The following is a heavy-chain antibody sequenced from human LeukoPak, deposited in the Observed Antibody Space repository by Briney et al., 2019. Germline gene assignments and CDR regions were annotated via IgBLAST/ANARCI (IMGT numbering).Heavy chain of an antibody. CDR1: GGSISSGGYY. Sequence: SQTLPLTCTVSGGSISSGGYYWSWIRQHPGKGLEWIGYIYYSGSTYYNPSLKSRVTISVDTSKNQFSLKLSSVTAADTAVYYCARLDTAMVMYAFDIWGQGTMVTVSS. CDR3: ARLDTAMVMYAFDI. CDR2: IYYSGST. V-gene: IGHV4-31*03. D-gene: IGHD5-18*01. J-gene: IGHJ3*02.